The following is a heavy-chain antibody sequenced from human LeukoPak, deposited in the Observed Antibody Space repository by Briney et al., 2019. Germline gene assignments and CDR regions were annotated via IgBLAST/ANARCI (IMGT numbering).Heavy chain of an antibody. CDR2: ISYDGSNK. D-gene: IGHD3-22*01. CDR1: GFTFSSYA. CDR3: AKKLNSGYYPLDN. V-gene: IGHV3-30*04. J-gene: IGHJ4*02. Sequence: PGGSLRLSCAASGFTFSSYAMHWVRQAPGKGLEWVAVISYDGSNKYYADSVKGRFTISRDNSKNTLFLQMNSLRGEDTAVYYCAKKLNSGYYPLDNWGQGTLVTVSS.